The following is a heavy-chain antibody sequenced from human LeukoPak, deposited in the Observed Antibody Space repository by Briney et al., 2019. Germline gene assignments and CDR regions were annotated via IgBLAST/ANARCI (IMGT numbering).Heavy chain of an antibody. J-gene: IGHJ4*02. Sequence: SETLSLTCTVSGDSISSYYWTWIRQPPGKGLEWIGYKYNSGSTNYNPSLKSRVTILVDTSKNQFSLKLSSVTAADTAVYYCARRDTASDFDYWGQGILVTVSS. V-gene: IGHV4-59*01. D-gene: IGHD5-18*01. CDR2: KYNSGST. CDR1: GDSISSYY. CDR3: ARRDTASDFDY.